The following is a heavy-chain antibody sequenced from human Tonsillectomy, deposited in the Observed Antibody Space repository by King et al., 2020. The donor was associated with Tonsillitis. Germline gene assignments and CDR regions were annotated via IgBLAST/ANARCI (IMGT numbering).Heavy chain of an antibody. Sequence: VQLVESGGGLVQPGRSLTLSCTPSGFTFGDYAMNWVRQAPGKGLEWIGFIRSKLYGGTTEFAASVKGRFTISRDDSKSIAYLQMNSLKTEDTAVYYCTRARTGITTPFYFDYWGQGTLVTVSS. D-gene: IGHD1-7*01. CDR2: IRSKLYGGTT. J-gene: IGHJ4*02. V-gene: IGHV3-49*04. CDR3: TRARTGITTPFYFDY. CDR1: GFTFGDYA.